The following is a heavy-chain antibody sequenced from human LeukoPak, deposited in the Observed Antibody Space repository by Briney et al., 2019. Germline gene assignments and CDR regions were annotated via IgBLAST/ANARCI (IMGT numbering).Heavy chain of an antibody. CDR2: IYSGGST. V-gene: IGHV3-66*01. CDR3: AKDRSFRGYSSAYADY. Sequence: GGSLRLSCAASGFTVSSNYMSWVRQAPGKGLEWVSVIYSGGSTYYADSVKGRFTISRDSSRNTLYLQMNSLRPEDTAVYYCAKDRSFRGYSSAYADYWGQGTLVTVSS. D-gene: IGHD5-18*01. CDR1: GFTVSSNY. J-gene: IGHJ4*02.